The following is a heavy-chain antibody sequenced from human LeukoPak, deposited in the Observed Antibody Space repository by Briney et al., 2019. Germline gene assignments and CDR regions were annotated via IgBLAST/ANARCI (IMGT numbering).Heavy chain of an antibody. CDR1: GYTFTGYY. D-gene: IGHD1-26*01. Sequence: ASVKVSCKASGYTFTGYYMHWVRQAPGQGLEWMGWINPNSGGTNYAQKFQGRVTMAGDTSITTAYMEVSRLRSDDTAVYYCARGSYYYYYYMDVWGKGTTVTVSS. CDR3: ARGSYYYYYYMDV. V-gene: IGHV1-2*02. CDR2: INPNSGGT. J-gene: IGHJ6*03.